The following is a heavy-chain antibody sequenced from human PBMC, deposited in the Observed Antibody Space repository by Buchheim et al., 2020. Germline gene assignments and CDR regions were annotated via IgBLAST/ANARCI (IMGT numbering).Heavy chain of an antibody. CDR2: IYYSGST. V-gene: IGHV4-30-4*01. CDR1: GGSISSGDYY. CDR3: ARDHRDGSGSYYNPGWFDP. J-gene: IGHJ5*02. Sequence: QVQLQESGPGLVKPSQTLSLTCTVSGGSISSGDYYWSWIRQPPGKGLEWIGYIYYSGSTYYNPSLKSRVTISVDTSKNQSPLKLSSVTAADTAVYYCARDHRDGSGSYYNPGWFDPWGQGTL. D-gene: IGHD3-10*01.